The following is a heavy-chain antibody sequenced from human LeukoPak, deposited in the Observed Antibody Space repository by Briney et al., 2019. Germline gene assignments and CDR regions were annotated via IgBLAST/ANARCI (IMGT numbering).Heavy chain of an antibody. J-gene: IGHJ4*02. CDR1: GFTFSVYS. V-gene: IGHV3-49*04. D-gene: IGHD6-19*01. Sequence: GGSLRLSCAASGFTFSVYSMNWVRQAPGKGLEWVGFIRSKAYGGTTEYAASVKGRFTISRDDSKSIAYLQMNSLKTEDTAVYYCTRDRWSSGWYVDYWGQGTLVTVSS. CDR3: TRDRWSSGWYVDY. CDR2: IRSKAYGGTT.